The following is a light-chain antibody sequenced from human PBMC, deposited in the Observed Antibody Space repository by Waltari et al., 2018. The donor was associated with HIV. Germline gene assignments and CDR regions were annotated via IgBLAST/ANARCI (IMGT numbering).Light chain of an antibody. CDR3: CSYTKLTTHYVL. J-gene: IGLJ3*02. CDR2: GVP. Sequence: QSALTQPASVSGSPGQSITIPCNGTTSDIGGYTYVSWYQRHPDKAPKLIIFGVPNRPSGISSRFSGSKSGNTASLTISGLQAEDEADYYCCSYTKLTTHYVLFGGGTKLTVL. CDR1: TSDIGGYTY. V-gene: IGLV2-14*03.